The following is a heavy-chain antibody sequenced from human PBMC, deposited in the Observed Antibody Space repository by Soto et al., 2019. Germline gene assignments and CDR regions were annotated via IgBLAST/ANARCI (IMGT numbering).Heavy chain of an antibody. V-gene: IGHV3-53*01. CDR2: IYSGGST. Sequence: GSLRLSCAASGFTVSSNYMSWVRQAPGKGLEWVSVIYSGGSTYYADSVKGRFTISRDNSKNTLYLQMNSLRAEDTAVYYCARALSDSRGGDAFDIWGQGTMVTVSS. CDR1: GFTVSSNY. D-gene: IGHD3-22*01. CDR3: ARALSDSRGGDAFDI. J-gene: IGHJ3*02.